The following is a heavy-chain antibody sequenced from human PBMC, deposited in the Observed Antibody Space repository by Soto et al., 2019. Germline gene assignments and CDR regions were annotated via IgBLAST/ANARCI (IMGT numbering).Heavy chain of an antibody. V-gene: IGHV1-3*01. CDR2: INAGNGNT. Sequence: ASVKVSCKASGYTFTSYAMQLVRPAPGQRFEWMGWINAGNGNTKYSQKFQGRVTITRDTSASTAYMELSSLRSEDTAVYYCARDPDYGDYGTSPADDYWGQGTLVTVSS. D-gene: IGHD4-17*01. CDR1: GYTFTSYA. CDR3: ARDPDYGDYGTSPADDY. J-gene: IGHJ4*02.